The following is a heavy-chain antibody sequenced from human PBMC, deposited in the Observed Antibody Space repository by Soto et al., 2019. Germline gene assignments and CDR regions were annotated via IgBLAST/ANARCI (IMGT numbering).Heavy chain of an antibody. CDR2: IYHSGST. D-gene: IGHD3-22*01. J-gene: IGHJ4*02. Sequence: LSLTCAVSGYSISSGYYWGWIRQPPGKGLEWIGSIYHSGSTYYNPSLKSRVTISVDTSKNQFSLKLSSVTAADTAVYYCARGRDYYDSSGPITSRYFDYWGQGTLVTVSS. CDR3: ARGRDYYDSSGPITSRYFDY. V-gene: IGHV4-38-2*01. CDR1: GYSISSGYY.